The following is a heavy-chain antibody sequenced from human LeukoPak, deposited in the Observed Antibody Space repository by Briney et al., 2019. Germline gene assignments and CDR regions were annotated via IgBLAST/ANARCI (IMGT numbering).Heavy chain of an antibody. CDR2: ISGSGGST. CDR3: AKDLEGSGWYLGTDY. V-gene: IGHV3-23*01. Sequence: PGGSLRLSCAASGFTFSIYAMSWVRQAPGKGLEWVSAISGSGGSTYYADSVKGRFTISRDNSKNTLYLQMNSLRAEDTAVYYCAKDLEGSGWYLGTDYWGQGTLVTVSS. J-gene: IGHJ4*02. CDR1: GFTFSIYA. D-gene: IGHD6-19*01.